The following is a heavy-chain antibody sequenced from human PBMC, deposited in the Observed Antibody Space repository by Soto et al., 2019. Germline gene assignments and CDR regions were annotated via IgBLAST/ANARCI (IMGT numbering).Heavy chain of an antibody. D-gene: IGHD2-8*01. CDR3: AKDQSTNSRSYHALDV. Sequence: QVQLVESGGGVVQPGESLRLSCAASEFTFSSYAMHWVRQAPGKGVEGVAVVSNDGSNKYYADSVKGRFTISRDNSKNTLNLQMNSLRAEDTAVYYCAKDQSTNSRSYHALDVWGQGTTVTVSS. V-gene: IGHV3-30*18. J-gene: IGHJ6*02. CDR1: EFTFSSYA. CDR2: VSNDGSNK.